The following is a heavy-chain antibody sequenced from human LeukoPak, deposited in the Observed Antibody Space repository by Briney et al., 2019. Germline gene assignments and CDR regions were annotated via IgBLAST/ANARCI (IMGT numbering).Heavy chain of an antibody. D-gene: IGHD1-1*01. CDR1: GFIFSGRT. Sequence: GGSLRLSCAASGFIFSGRTMNWVRQAPGRGLEWVSSISTSSTYIYYAGSVEGRFTISRDNPKNSLFLQMNSLRAEDTAIYYCVRKMKTGSSSGDYDYWGQGTLVTVSS. CDR3: VRKMKTGSSSGDYDY. CDR2: ISTSSTYI. V-gene: IGHV3-21*06. J-gene: IGHJ4*02.